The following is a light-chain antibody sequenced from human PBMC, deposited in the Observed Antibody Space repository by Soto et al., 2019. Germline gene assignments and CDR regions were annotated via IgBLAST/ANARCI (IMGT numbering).Light chain of an antibody. CDR2: AAS. Sequence: DIQMTQSPSSLSASVGARVTITCRASQSISGYLNWYQHKPGKAPKLLIYAASSLQSGVPSRFSGSASGTDFTLTISSLQPEDFATYYCQQSYSTLATFGPGTKVDIK. CDR3: QQSYSTLAT. CDR1: QSISGY. J-gene: IGKJ3*01. V-gene: IGKV1-39*01.